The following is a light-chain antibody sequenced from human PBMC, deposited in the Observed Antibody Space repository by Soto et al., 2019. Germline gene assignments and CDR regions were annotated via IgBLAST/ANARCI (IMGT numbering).Light chain of an antibody. CDR3: QQYTTYPYT. CDR1: QSVTNW. CDR2: DAS. Sequence: DIQMTQSPSTLSASVGDRVTITCRASQSVTNWLAWYQQKPGKAPNLLIYDASRLQSGIPSRFSRSGSGTEFTLTISSLQPDDFATYYCQQYTTYPYTFGQGTQLEIK. J-gene: IGKJ2*01. V-gene: IGKV1-5*01.